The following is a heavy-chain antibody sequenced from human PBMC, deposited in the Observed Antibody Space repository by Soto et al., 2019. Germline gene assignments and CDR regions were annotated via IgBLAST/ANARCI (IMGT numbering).Heavy chain of an antibody. J-gene: IGHJ5*02. CDR1: GGSLSSYS. Sequence: PSETLSLTCSVSGGSLSSYSWSWIRQPPGKGLAWIGYIYYSGSTNYNPSLKSRVTISVDTSKNQFSLKLSSVTAADTAVYYCARVPVLLWFGELLHWFDPWGQGTLVTVSS. V-gene: IGHV4-59*01. CDR2: IYYSGST. CDR3: ARVPVLLWFGELLHWFDP. D-gene: IGHD3-10*01.